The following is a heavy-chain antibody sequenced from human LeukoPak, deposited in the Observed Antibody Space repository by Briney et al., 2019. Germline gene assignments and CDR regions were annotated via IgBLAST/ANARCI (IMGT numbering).Heavy chain of an antibody. J-gene: IGHJ3*02. CDR2: IYYSGST. Sequence: SETLSLTCTVSGGSISSYYWSWIRQPPGKGPEWIGYIYYSGSTNYNPSLKSRVTISVDTSKNQFSLKLSSVTAADTAVYYCARRTRIADAFDIWGQGTMVTVSS. V-gene: IGHV4-59*01. D-gene: IGHD2/OR15-2a*01. CDR3: ARRTRIADAFDI. CDR1: GGSISSYY.